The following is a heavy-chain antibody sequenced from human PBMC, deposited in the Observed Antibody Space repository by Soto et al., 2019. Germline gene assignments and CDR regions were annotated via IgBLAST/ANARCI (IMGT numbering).Heavy chain of an antibody. CDR2: ISSGNRYI. J-gene: IGHJ3*01. CDR3: ARDRCRSASCHQTYAFDL. V-gene: IGHV3-21*01. Sequence: GGSLRLSCAASGFNFSSYTMNWVRQAPGKGLKWVSSISSGNRYIYYADSVRGRLIISRDDATNSLYLQMTSLRAEDTAVYYCARDRCRSASCHQTYAFDLWGQGTMVTVSS. D-gene: IGHD2-15*01. CDR1: GFNFSSYT.